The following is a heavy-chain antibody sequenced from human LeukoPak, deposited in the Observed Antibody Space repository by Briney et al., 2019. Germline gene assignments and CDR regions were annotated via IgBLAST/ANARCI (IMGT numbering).Heavy chain of an antibody. J-gene: IGHJ4*02. V-gene: IGHV1-69*01. CDR2: IIPIFGTA. CDR3: ARVPYLNFDY. CDR1: GGTFSSYA. Sequence: SVKVSCTASGGTFSSYAISWVRQAPGQGLERMGGIIPIFGTANYAQKFQGRVTITADESTSTAYMELSSLRSEDTAVYYCARVPYLNFDYWGQGTLVTVSS.